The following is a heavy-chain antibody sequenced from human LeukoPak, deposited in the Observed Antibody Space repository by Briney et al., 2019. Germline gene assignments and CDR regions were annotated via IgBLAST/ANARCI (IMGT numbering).Heavy chain of an antibody. D-gene: IGHD6-6*01. V-gene: IGHV3-11*04. Sequence: GGSLRLSCAASGFTFSDYYMSWTRQAPGKGLEWVSYISSSSSTIYYADSVKGRFTISRDNAKNSLYLQMNSLRAEDTAVYYCAREDLIAARSFDYWGQGTLVTVSS. CDR2: ISSSSSTI. CDR3: AREDLIAARSFDY. CDR1: GFTFSDYY. J-gene: IGHJ4*02.